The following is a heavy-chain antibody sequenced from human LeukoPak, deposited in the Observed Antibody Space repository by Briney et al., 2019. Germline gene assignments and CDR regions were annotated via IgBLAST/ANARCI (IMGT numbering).Heavy chain of an antibody. D-gene: IGHD2-2*03. Sequence: SETLSLTCTVSGGSISSYYWSWIRQPAGKGLEWIGRIYTSGSTNYNPSLKSRVTMSVDTSKNQFSLKLSSVTAADTAVYYCARGSMEIVVVPAASYYYYYMDVWGKGTTVTISS. J-gene: IGHJ6*03. CDR2: IYTSGST. CDR3: ARGSMEIVVVPAASYYYYYMDV. CDR1: GGSISSYY. V-gene: IGHV4-4*07.